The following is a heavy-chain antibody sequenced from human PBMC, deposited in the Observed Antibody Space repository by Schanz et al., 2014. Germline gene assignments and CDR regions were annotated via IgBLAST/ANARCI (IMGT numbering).Heavy chain of an antibody. Sequence: EVQLVESGGGWVQPGGSLRLSCAASGFTFSDYSMNWVRQAPGKGPEWVSYIRSSSTPIYYADSVKGRFTISRDNAKNSLYLQLNSLRAEDTAVYYCARGGFGEVSYFDYWGQGTTVTVSS. CDR1: GFTFSDYS. CDR3: ARGGFGEVSYFDY. V-gene: IGHV3-48*01. D-gene: IGHD3-10*01. CDR2: IRSSSTPI. J-gene: IGHJ4*03.